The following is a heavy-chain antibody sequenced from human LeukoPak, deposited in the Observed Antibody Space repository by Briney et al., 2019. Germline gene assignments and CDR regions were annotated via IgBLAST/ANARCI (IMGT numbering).Heavy chain of an antibody. J-gene: IGHJ6*02. CDR2: ISSSGSTI. D-gene: IGHD6-19*01. Sequence: KSGGSLRLSCAASGFTFSDYYMSWIRQAPGKGLEWVSYISSSGSTIYYADSVKGRFTISRDNAKNSLYLQMNSLRAEDTALYYCAKDLREQWLGPREDYYYGMDVWGQGTTVTVSS. CDR3: AKDLREQWLGPREDYYYGMDV. V-gene: IGHV3-11*01. CDR1: GFTFSDYY.